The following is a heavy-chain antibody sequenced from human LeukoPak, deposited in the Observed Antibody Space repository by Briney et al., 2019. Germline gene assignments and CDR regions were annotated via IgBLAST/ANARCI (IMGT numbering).Heavy chain of an antibody. D-gene: IGHD2-2*01. J-gene: IGHJ4*02. Sequence: GGSLRLSCAVSGFTFSIYAMNWVRQAPGKGLEWVSGISNSGGETYYADSVKGRFTISRDNSKNTLYLQMNSLRAEDTAVYYCARDCAVTSCYPFYWGQGTLVTVSS. CDR2: ISNSGGET. CDR1: GFTFSIYA. V-gene: IGHV3-23*01. CDR3: ARDCAVTSCYPFY.